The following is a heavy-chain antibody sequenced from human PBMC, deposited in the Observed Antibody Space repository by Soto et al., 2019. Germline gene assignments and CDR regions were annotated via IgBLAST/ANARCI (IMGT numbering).Heavy chain of an antibody. D-gene: IGHD5-12*01. CDR1: GFTFDDYA. Sequence: DVQLVESGGGLVQPGRSLRLSCAASGFTFDDYAMHWVRQAPGKGLEWVSGINWNSGKTGYADSAKGRFTISRDNAKNSLYLQMNSLRAEDTALYYCAKARGYRVYDCADYWGQGTLVTVSS. CDR3: AKARGYRVYDCADY. J-gene: IGHJ4*02. V-gene: IGHV3-9*01. CDR2: INWNSGKT.